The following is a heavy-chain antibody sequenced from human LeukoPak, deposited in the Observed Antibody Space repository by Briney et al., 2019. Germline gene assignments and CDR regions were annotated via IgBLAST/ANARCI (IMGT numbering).Heavy chain of an antibody. J-gene: IGHJ4*02. V-gene: IGHV5-10-1*01. Sequence: PGGSLRLSCKGSGYSFTNYWISWVRQMPGKGLEWVGRIDPSDSYTNYSPSFQGHVSISADKSISTAYLQWSSLKASDTAIYYCARQRDGADYWGQGTLVTVSS. CDR3: ARQRDGADY. D-gene: IGHD5-24*01. CDR1: GYSFTNYW. CDR2: IDPSDSYT.